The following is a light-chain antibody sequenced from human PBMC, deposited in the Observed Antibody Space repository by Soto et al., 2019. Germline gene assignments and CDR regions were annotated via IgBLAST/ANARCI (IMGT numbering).Light chain of an antibody. Sequence: QSALTQPPSASSTPGQTVTISCSGSTSNIGTFYVYWYRHLPGTAPKLLIYIGDQRASGVSDRFSGSKSGTSASLAISGLRSDDEADYYCAAWDDNLNAYVFGSGTKLTVL. J-gene: IGLJ1*01. CDR1: TSNIGTFY. V-gene: IGLV1-47*02. CDR2: IGD. CDR3: AAWDDNLNAYV.